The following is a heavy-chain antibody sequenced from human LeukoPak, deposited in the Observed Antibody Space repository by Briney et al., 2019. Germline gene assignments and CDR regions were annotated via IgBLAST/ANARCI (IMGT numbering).Heavy chain of an antibody. D-gene: IGHD6-19*01. V-gene: IGHV3-23*01. CDR1: GFTFSSYP. CDR2: ISADGDST. J-gene: IGHJ4*02. Sequence: GGSLRLSCAASGFTFSSYPMNWVRQAPGKGLEWVSLISADGDSTYYADLVKGRFIISRDISKNTLYLQMNRLRVEDTAVYYCAKDLDSYGSYAGKPADDWGQGTLVTVSS. CDR3: AKDLDSYGSYAGKPADD.